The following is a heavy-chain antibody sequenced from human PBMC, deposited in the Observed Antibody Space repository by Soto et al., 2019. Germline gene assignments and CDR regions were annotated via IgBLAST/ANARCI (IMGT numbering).Heavy chain of an antibody. CDR1: GFIFSNYG. D-gene: IGHD6-19*01. CDR2: ISYDGFNK. Sequence: QVQMVESGGGVVQPGRSLRLSCAASGFIFSNYGMHWVRQAPGKGLEWVAVISYDGFNKYYADSVKGRFTISRDNSKNTLFLQMSSLRAEDTAVYYCAKDPQGIAVAGPIDYWGQGTLVTVSS. CDR3: AKDPQGIAVAGPIDY. J-gene: IGHJ4*02. V-gene: IGHV3-30*18.